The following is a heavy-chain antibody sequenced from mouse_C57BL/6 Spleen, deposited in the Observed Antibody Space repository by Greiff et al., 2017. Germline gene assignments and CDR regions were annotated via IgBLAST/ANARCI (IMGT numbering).Heavy chain of an antibody. D-gene: IGHD1-1*01. CDR1: GYTFTDYY. J-gene: IGHJ2*01. V-gene: IGHV1-19*01. CDR3: ARRGGYYGSSDY. CDR2: INPYNGGT. Sequence: VQLKQSGPVLVKPGASVKMSCKASGYTFTDYYMNWVKQSHGKSLEWIGVINPYNGGTSYNQKFKGKATLTVDKSSSTAYMELNSLTSEDSAVYYCARRGGYYGSSDYWGQGTTLTVSS.